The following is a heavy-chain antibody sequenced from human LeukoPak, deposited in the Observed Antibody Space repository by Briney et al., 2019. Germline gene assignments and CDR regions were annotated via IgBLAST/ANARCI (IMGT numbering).Heavy chain of an antibody. Sequence: GESLKISRKGSGYSFTSYWIGWVRQMPGKGLEWMGIIYPGDSDTRYSPSFQGQVTISADKSTSTAYLQWSSLKASDTAMYYCARQPLGMREKCGDCYLWGQGTLVTVSS. CDR2: IYPGDSDT. D-gene: IGHD2-21*02. CDR1: GYSFTSYW. J-gene: IGHJ5*02. V-gene: IGHV5-51*01. CDR3: ARQPLGMREKCGDCYL.